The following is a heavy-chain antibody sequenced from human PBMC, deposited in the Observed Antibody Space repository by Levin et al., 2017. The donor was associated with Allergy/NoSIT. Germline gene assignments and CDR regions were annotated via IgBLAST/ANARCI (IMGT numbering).Heavy chain of an antibody. CDR2: IYYSGDT. V-gene: IGHV4-59*01. D-gene: IGHD6-6*01. CDR3: ARDRVIRSSSNYYYGMDV. CDR1: GGSISSYY. J-gene: IGHJ6*02. Sequence: RSQTLSLTCTVLGGSISSYYWSWIRQPPGKGLEWIGYIYYSGDTNYNPSLKSRVTISLDTSKNQFSLKMTSVTAADAAVYYCARDRVIRSSSNYYYGMDVWGQGTTVTVSS.